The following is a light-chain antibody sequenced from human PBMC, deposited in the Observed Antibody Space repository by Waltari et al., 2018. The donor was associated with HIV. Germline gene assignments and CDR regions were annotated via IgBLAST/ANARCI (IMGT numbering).Light chain of an antibody. Sequence: DIVMTQSPDSLVVSLGARATINCKSSQSILYGSDNNNYLAWFQHKPGQPPKLLLYWASTRESGVPDRFIGSGSGTDFTLTISSLQAEDVAVYYCQQYYDAPPTFGQGTKLEIK. CDR2: WAS. CDR1: QSILYGSDNNNY. J-gene: IGKJ2*01. CDR3: QQYYDAPPT. V-gene: IGKV4-1*01.